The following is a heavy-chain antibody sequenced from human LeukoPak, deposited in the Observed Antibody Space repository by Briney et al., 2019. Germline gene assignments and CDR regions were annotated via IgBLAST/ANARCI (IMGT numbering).Heavy chain of an antibody. J-gene: IGHJ4*02. CDR2: ISWNSGSI. D-gene: IGHD3-22*01. CDR3: ARDTRYYDSSGYYYFDY. V-gene: IGHV3-9*01. Sequence: PGGSLRLSCAASGFTFDDYAMHWVRQAPGKGLEWVSGISWNSGSIGYADSVKGRFTISRDNSKNTLYLQMNSLRAEDTAVYYRARDTRYYDSSGYYYFDYWGQGTLVTVSS. CDR1: GFTFDDYA.